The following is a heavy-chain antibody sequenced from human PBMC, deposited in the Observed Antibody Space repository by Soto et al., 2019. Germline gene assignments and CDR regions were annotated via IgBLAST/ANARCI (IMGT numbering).Heavy chain of an antibody. D-gene: IGHD4-17*01. V-gene: IGHV3-30*18. CDR2: ISYDGSNK. CDR3: AKASGYGDYFLVDS. CDR1: GFTFSSYG. Sequence: HPGGSLRLSCAASGFTFSSYGMHWVRQAPGKGLEWVAVISYDGSNKYYADSVKGRFTISRDNSKNTLYLQMNSLRAEDTAVYYCAKASGYGDYFLVDSWGQGTTVSVAS. J-gene: IGHJ5*01.